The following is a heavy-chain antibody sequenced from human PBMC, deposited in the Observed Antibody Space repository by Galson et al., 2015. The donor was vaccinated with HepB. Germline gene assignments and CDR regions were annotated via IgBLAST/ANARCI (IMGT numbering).Heavy chain of an antibody. Sequence: QSGAEVKKPGESLRISCKGSGYSFTSYWISWVRQMPGKGLEWMGRIDPSDSYTNYSPSFQGHVTISADKSISTAYLQWSSLKASDTAMYYCARGLDILTGYYSNWFDPWGQGTLVTVSS. V-gene: IGHV5-10-1*01. D-gene: IGHD3-9*01. CDR3: ARGLDILTGYYSNWFDP. CDR1: GYSFTSYW. J-gene: IGHJ5*02. CDR2: IDPSDSYT.